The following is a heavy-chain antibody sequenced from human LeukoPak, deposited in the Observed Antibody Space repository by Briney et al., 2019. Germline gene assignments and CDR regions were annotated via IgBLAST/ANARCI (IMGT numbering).Heavy chain of an antibody. CDR2: IIPIFGTA. V-gene: IGHV1-69*05. CDR1: GYTFTSYG. J-gene: IGHJ4*02. Sequence: GASVKVSCKTSGYTFTSYGISWVRQAPGQGLEWMGGIIPIFGTANYAQKFQGRVTITTDESTSTAYMELSSLRSEDTAVYYCARDRGGGFDYWGQGTLVTVSS. D-gene: IGHD3-16*01. CDR3: ARDRGGGFDY.